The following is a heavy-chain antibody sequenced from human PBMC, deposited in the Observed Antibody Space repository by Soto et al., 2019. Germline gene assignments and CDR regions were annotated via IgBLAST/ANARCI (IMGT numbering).Heavy chain of an antibody. CDR2: MSYSGRT. V-gene: IGHV4-59*01. D-gene: IGHD1-7*01. Sequence: SETLSLTCTVSGGSISSYYWTWIRQPPGKGLEWIGYMSYSGRTNYNPSLKSRVTLSVDTSTNHLSLKLSSLTAEATAGFYCLRGGGEGGLTGTTSQTYYYNAMDVWGQGTTVTVSS. CDR1: GGSISSYY. CDR3: LRGGGEGGLTGTTSQTYYYNAMDV. J-gene: IGHJ6*02.